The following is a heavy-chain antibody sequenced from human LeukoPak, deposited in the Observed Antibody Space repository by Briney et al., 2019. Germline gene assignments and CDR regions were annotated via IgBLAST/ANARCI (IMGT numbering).Heavy chain of an antibody. D-gene: IGHD3-10*01. CDR3: AREAPSYGSGSYYNPPGANWFDP. J-gene: IGHJ5*02. V-gene: IGHV1-69*13. CDR2: IIPIFGTA. Sequence: SVKVSCKASGYTFSSYGISWVRQAPGQGLEWMGGIIPIFGTANYAQKFQGRVTITADESTSTAYMELSSLRSEDTAVYYCAREAPSYGSGSYYNPPGANWFDPWGQGTLVTVSS. CDR1: GYTFSSYG.